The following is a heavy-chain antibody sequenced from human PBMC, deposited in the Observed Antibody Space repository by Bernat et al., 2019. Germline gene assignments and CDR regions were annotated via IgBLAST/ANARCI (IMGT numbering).Heavy chain of an antibody. CDR1: GFTFSSYW. V-gene: IGHV3-74*01. J-gene: IGHJ4*02. D-gene: IGHD4-11*01. CDR2: INSDGSST. CDR3: ARGGGYSNSAFDY. Sequence: EVQLAESGGGLVQPGGSLRLSCAASGFTFSSYWMHWVRQAPGKGLVWVSRINSDGSSTSYADSVKGRFTISRDNAKNTLYLRMNSLRAEDTAVYYCARGGGYSNSAFDYWGQGTLVTVSS.